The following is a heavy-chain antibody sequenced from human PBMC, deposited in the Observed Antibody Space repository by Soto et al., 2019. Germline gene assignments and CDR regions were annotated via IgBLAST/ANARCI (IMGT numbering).Heavy chain of an antibody. Sequence: PSETLSLTCAVYGGSFSGYYWSWIRQPPGKGLEWIGEINHSGSTNYNPSLKSRVTISVDTSKNQFSLKLSSVTAADTAVYYCARLRRRGGRSFDYWGQGTLVTVSS. D-gene: IGHD6-19*01. V-gene: IGHV4-34*01. CDR2: INHSGST. J-gene: IGHJ4*02. CDR1: GGSFSGYY. CDR3: ARLRRRGGRSFDY.